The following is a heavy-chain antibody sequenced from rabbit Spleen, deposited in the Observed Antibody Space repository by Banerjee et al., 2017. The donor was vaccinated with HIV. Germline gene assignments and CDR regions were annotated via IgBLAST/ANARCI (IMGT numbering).Heavy chain of an antibody. J-gene: IGHJ4*01. V-gene: IGHV1S45*01. CDR1: GFSFSSGYD. CDR2: IYAGSTGTT. Sequence: QEQLEESGGGLVKPGASLTLTCTASGFSFSSGYDMCWVRQAPGKGLEWIACIYAGSTGTTYYANWAKGRFTISKTSSTTVTLQMASLTAADTATHFCAGDLGVIVYRFSLWGPGTLVTVS. D-gene: IGHD6-1*01. CDR3: AGDLGVIVYRFSL.